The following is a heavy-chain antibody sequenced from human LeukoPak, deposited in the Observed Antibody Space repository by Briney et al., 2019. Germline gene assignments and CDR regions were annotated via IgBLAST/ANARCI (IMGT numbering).Heavy chain of an antibody. CDR1: GGSFSGCY. Sequence: SETLSLTCGVYGGSFSGCYWSWIRQPPGKGLEWIGEINHSGSTNYNPSLKSRVTISLDTSNNQLSLKLSSVTAADTAVYYCARTENYIPEDWFDPWGQGTLVTVSS. J-gene: IGHJ5*02. D-gene: IGHD5-24*01. CDR2: INHSGST. CDR3: ARTENYIPEDWFDP. V-gene: IGHV4-34*01.